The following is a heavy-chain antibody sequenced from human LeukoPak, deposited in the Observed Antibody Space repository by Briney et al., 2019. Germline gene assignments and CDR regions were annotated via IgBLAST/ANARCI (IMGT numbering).Heavy chain of an antibody. Sequence: GGSLRLSCAASGFTFSSYEMNWVRQAPGKGLEWVSYISSSGSTIYYADSVKGRFTISRDNAKNSLYLQMNSLRAEDTAVYYCARRERDDFWSGYYGDRWGRGTLVTVSS. CDR2: ISSSGSTI. V-gene: IGHV3-48*03. D-gene: IGHD3-3*01. J-gene: IGHJ4*02. CDR3: ARRERDDFWSGYYGDR. CDR1: GFTFSSYE.